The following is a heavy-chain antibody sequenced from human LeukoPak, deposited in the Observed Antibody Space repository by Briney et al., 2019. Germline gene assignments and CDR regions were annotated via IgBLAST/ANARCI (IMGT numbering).Heavy chain of an antibody. V-gene: IGHV3-23*01. Sequence: PGGSQRLSCAASGFTFNDYAMTWVRQAPGKGLEWVSAISGSGGSTYYADSVKGRFTISRDNSKNTLYLQMNSLRAEDTAVYYCAKEFSLLGDAFDIWGQGTMVTVSS. CDR3: AKEFSLLGDAFDI. CDR1: GFTFNDYA. CDR2: ISGSGGST. J-gene: IGHJ3*02. D-gene: IGHD1-26*01.